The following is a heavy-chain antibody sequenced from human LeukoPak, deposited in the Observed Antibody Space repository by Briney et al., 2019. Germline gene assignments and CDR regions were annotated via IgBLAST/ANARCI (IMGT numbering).Heavy chain of an antibody. CDR3: ARLRAVTRSSSWLQVRRRFDY. Sequence: PSETLSLTCAVYGGSLSGYYWSWIRQPPGKGLEWIGEINHSGSTNYNPSLKSRVTISVDTSKDQFSLKLSSVTAADTAVYYCARLRAVTRSSSWLQVRRRFDYWGQGTLVTVSP. V-gene: IGHV4-34*01. CDR2: INHSGST. J-gene: IGHJ4*02. D-gene: IGHD6-13*01. CDR1: GGSLSGYY.